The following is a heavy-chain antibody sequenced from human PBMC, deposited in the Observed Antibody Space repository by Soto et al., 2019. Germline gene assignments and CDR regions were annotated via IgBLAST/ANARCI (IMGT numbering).Heavy chain of an antibody. CDR2: IGIGSSTK. Sequence: PGGSLRLSCAASGFTFRNYGMNWVRQAPGKGLEWVSYIGIGSSTKYYADSVKGRFTISRDNAKNSLYLQMNSLRAEDTAVYYCARDQLYDNDISGRPLNAFDGWSQGTMVTVSS. J-gene: IGHJ3*01. CDR1: GFTFRNYG. V-gene: IGHV3-48*01. CDR3: ARDQLYDNDISGRPLNAFDG. D-gene: IGHD3-22*01.